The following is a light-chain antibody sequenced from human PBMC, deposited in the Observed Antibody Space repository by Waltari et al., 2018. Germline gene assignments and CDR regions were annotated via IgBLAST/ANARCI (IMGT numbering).Light chain of an antibody. J-gene: IGLJ1*01. CDR2: GNS. CDR1: ASTLGRTT. Sequence: QSVLTQPPSASGTPGQRVTISCSGSASTLGRTTVTWYQQLPGTAPKLVISGNSQPPAGVSDRFSGSKSGTSASLAISGLQSEDEADYFCAAWDDSLAGSYVFGTGTKVTVL. V-gene: IGLV1-44*01. CDR3: AAWDDSLAGSYV.